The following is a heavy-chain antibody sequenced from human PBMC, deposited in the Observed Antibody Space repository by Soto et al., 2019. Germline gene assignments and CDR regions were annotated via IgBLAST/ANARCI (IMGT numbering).Heavy chain of an antibody. D-gene: IGHD3-3*01. CDR3: AKPISISGVIIDAFDV. CDR1: KFTFSYYG. J-gene: IGHJ3*01. CDR2: ISYEGSNK. V-gene: IGHV3-30*18. Sequence: GGSLRLSCAASKFTFSYYGMHWVRQAPGKGLEWVAVISYEGSNKYYADPVKGRFTISRDNSKNTLYLEMNSLRTEDTAVYYCAKPISISGVIIDAFDVWAQGTMVTV.